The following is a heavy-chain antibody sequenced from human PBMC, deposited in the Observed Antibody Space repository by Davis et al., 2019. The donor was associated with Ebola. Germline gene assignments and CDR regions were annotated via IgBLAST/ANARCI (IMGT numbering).Heavy chain of an antibody. CDR2: TSFDGRNK. CDR3: ARIYGGTTITD. Sequence: PGGSLRLSCAASGFSLNSYGMLWVRQAPGKGLEWVAVTSFDGRNKYYADSVKGRFTISRDNSKNTLYLQMQSLRPDDTAVYYCARIYGGTTITDWGQGTQVTVSS. CDR1: GFSLNSYG. J-gene: IGHJ4*02. V-gene: IGHV3-30*03. D-gene: IGHD5-24*01.